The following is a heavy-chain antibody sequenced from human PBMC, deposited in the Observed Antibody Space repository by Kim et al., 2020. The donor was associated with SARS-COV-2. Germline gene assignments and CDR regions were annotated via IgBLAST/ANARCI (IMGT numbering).Heavy chain of an antibody. D-gene: IGHD1-26*01. CDR3: ARWKLLTYYFGY. V-gene: IGHV3-30*01. J-gene: IGHJ4*02. Sequence: YDADSGKGRFTISMDNSKNTLYQQMNSLSAAATAVYYCARWKLLTYYFGYWGQGTLVTVSS.